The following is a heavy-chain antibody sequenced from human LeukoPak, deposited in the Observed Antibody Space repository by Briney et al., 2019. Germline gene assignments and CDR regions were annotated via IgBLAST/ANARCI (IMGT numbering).Heavy chain of an antibody. Sequence: GASVKVSCKASGYIFSSYGFSWVRQAPGQGLEWMGWISAYNGDTNYAQNLQGRVTMTRDMSTSTVYMELSSLRSEDTAVYYCARDNDLDYWGQGTLVTVSS. J-gene: IGHJ4*02. D-gene: IGHD2-8*01. CDR2: ISAYNGDT. V-gene: IGHV1-18*01. CDR3: ARDNDLDY. CDR1: GYIFSSYG.